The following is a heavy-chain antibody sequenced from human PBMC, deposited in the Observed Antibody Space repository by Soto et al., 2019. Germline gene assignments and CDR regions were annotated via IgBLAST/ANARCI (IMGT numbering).Heavy chain of an antibody. Sequence: QVQLVQSGAEMKKPGASVKVSCTTYGYTFSDYFLHWVRQAPGQGPEWMGFINPKRGGTEYAQKFQGRVTMTRDTSSSTVYMDLSGLTSDDTAIYYCARDSGIPGRYWYFGLWGRGTLVTVSS. J-gene: IGHJ2*01. D-gene: IGHD2-21*01. CDR3: ARDSGIPGRYWYFGL. CDR1: GYTFSDYF. V-gene: IGHV1-2*02. CDR2: INPKRGGT.